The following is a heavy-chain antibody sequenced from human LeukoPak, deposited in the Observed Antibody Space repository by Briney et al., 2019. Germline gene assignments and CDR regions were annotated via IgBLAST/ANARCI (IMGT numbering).Heavy chain of an antibody. V-gene: IGHV1-2*02. Sequence: ASVKVSCKASGYTFTGYYMHWVRQAPGQGLEWMGWINPNSGGTNYAQKFQGRVTMTRDTSISTAYMELSRLRSDDTAVYYCATDVRGYSYAFDIWGQGTMVTVSS. CDR1: GYTFTGYY. D-gene: IGHD1-1*01. J-gene: IGHJ3*02. CDR3: ATDVRGYSYAFDI. CDR2: INPNSGGT.